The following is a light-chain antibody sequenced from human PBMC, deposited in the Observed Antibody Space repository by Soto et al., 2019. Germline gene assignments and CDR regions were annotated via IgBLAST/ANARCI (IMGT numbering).Light chain of an antibody. CDR3: QQYSNWPPLT. CDR2: DAS. V-gene: IGKV3-15*01. CDR1: QSVRSN. J-gene: IGKJ4*01. Sequence: EIVLTQSPATLSVSPGEIATLSCRASQSVRSNLAWYQQKAGQAPRLLIFDASTRATNIPARFSGSGSGTEFTLTISSLQSEDFAVYYCQQYSNWPPLTFGGGTKVEIK.